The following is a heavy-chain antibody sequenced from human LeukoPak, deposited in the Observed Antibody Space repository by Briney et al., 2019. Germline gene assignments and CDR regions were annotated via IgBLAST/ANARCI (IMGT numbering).Heavy chain of an antibody. CDR2: IYTSGST. D-gene: IGHD1-26*01. Sequence: PSETLSLTCTVSGGSISSYYWSWIRQPPGKGLEWIGRIYTSGSTNYNPSLKSRVTMSVDTSKNQFSLKLSSVTAADTAVYYCARESSGSYYYYYYMDVWGKGTTVTISS. J-gene: IGHJ6*03. CDR3: ARESSGSYYYYYYMDV. CDR1: GGSISSYY. V-gene: IGHV4-4*07.